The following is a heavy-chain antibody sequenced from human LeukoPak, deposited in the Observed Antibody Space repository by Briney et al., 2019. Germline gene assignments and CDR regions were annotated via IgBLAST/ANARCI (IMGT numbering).Heavy chain of an antibody. V-gene: IGHV1-2*04. CDR3: AFFPVGRYFDWTLDY. CDR2: INPNSGGT. CDR1: GYTFTGYY. Sequence: ASVKVSCKASGYTFTGYYMHWVRQAPGQGLEWMGWINPNSGGTNYAQKFQGWVTMTRDTSISTAYMELSRLRSDDTAVYYCAFFPVGRYFDWTLDYWGQGTLVTVSS. D-gene: IGHD3-9*01. J-gene: IGHJ4*02.